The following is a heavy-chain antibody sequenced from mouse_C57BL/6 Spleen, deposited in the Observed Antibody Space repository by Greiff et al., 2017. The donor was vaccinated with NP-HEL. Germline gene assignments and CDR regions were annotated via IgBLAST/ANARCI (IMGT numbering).Heavy chain of an antibody. J-gene: IGHJ4*01. CDR1: GYTFTSYW. CDR3: ARKSPLLLRVMDY. D-gene: IGHD1-1*01. V-gene: IGHV1-50*01. CDR2: IDPSDSYT. Sequence: QVQLQQPGAELVKPGASVKLSCKASGYTFTSYWMQWVKQRPGQGLEWIGEIDPSDSYTNYNQKFKGKATLTVDTSSSTAYMQLSSLTSEDSAVYYCARKSPLLLRVMDYWGQGTSVTVSS.